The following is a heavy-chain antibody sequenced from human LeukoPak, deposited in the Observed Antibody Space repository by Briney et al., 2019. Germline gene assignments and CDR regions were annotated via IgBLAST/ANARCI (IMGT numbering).Heavy chain of an antibody. V-gene: IGHV3-48*03. D-gene: IGHD2-2*02. Sequence: GGSLRLSCAASGFTFSSYEMNWVRQAPGKGLEWVSYISSSGSTIYYAGSVKGRFTISRDNAKNSLYLQMNSLRAEDTAVYYCAREEESAAIVAYWGQGTLVTVSS. CDR1: GFTFSSYE. CDR3: AREEESAAIVAY. CDR2: ISSSGSTI. J-gene: IGHJ4*02.